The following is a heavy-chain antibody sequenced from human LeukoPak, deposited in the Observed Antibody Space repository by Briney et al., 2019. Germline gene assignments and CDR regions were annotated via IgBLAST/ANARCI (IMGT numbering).Heavy chain of an antibody. V-gene: IGHV1-18*01. CDR3: ARDPMRAYGDYLNWFDP. D-gene: IGHD4-17*01. CDR2: ISAYNGNT. Sequence: ASVKVSCTASGYTFTSYGISWVRQAPGQGLEWMGWISAYNGNTNYAQKLQGRVTMTTDTSTSTAYMELRSLRSDDTAVYYCARDPMRAYGDYLNWFDPWGQGTLVTVSS. J-gene: IGHJ5*02. CDR1: GYTFTSYG.